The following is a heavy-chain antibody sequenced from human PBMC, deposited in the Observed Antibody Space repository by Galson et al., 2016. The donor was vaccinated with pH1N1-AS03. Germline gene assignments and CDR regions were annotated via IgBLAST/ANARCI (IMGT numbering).Heavy chain of an antibody. Sequence: SLRLSCAASGFTVSTYDMHWVRQSAGGGLEWVSLIAAVGTTEYAGSVKGRFTIFRDNVKNSLYLQMNSLRAEDTAVYYCAKGSSGWAHDAFDIWGQGTMVTVSS. V-gene: IGHV3-13*01. CDR2: IAAVGTT. CDR3: AKGSSGWAHDAFDI. D-gene: IGHD6-19*01. J-gene: IGHJ3*02. CDR1: GFTVSTYD.